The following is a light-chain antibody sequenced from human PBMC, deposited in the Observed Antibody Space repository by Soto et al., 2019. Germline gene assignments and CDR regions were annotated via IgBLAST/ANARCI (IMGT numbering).Light chain of an antibody. CDR2: DVN. CDR1: SSDVDNYNN. V-gene: IGLV2-11*01. J-gene: IGLJ1*01. Sequence: QSVLTQPRSVSGSPGQSVTISCTRTSSDVDNYNNVSWYQQHPGKDPKLLIYDVNKRPSGVPYRFSGSKSGNTASLTISGLQAGDEADYFCCSYAGTYTRVFGTGTKLTVL. CDR3: CSYAGTYTRV.